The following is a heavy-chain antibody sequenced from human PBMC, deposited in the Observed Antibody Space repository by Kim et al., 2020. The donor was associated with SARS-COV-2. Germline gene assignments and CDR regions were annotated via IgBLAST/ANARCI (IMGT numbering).Heavy chain of an antibody. D-gene: IGHD6-13*01. V-gene: IGHV4-34*01. J-gene: IGHJ5*02. CDR2: INHSGST. CDR3: ARFQQLGRAFWFDP. Sequence: SETLSLTCAVYGGSFSGYYWSWIRQPPGKGLEWIGEINHSGSTNYNPSLKSRVTISVDTSKNQFSLKLSSVTAADTAVYYCARFQQLGRAFWFDPWGQGTLVTVSS. CDR1: GGSFSGYY.